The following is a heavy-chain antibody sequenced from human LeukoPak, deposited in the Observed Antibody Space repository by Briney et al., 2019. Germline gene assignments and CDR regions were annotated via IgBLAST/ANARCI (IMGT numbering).Heavy chain of an antibody. CDR3: ARHPTMVRGVTNWFDP. J-gene: IGHJ5*02. D-gene: IGHD3-10*01. V-gene: IGHV4-39*01. CDR2: IYYSGST. Sequence: PSETLSLTCTVSGGSISSSSYYWGWIRQPPGKGLEWIGSIYYSGSTYYNPSLKSRVTISVDTSKNQFSLKLSSVTAADTAVYYCARHPTMVRGVTNWFDPWGQGTLVTVSS. CDR1: GGSISSSSYY.